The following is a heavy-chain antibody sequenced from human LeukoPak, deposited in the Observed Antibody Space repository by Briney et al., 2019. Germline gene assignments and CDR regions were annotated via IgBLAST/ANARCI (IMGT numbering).Heavy chain of an antibody. J-gene: IGHJ3*02. V-gene: IGHV1-8*01. D-gene: IGHD3-22*01. Sequence: ASVKVSCKASGYTFTSYDINWVRQATGQGLEWMGWMNPNSGNTGYAQKFQGRVTMTRNTSISTAYMELSSLRSEDTAVYYCARGCYYDSSGYYAFDIWGQGTMVTVSS. CDR1: GYTFTSYD. CDR2: MNPNSGNT. CDR3: ARGCYYDSSGYYAFDI.